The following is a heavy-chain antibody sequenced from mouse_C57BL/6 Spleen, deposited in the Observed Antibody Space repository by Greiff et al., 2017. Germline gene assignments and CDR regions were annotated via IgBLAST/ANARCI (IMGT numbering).Heavy chain of an antibody. CDR1: GYAFSSYW. J-gene: IGHJ2*01. Sequence: VQGVESGAQLVKPGASVKISCKASGYAFSSYWMNWVKQRPGTGLEWIGQIYPGDGDTNYNGKFKGKATLTADKSSSTACMQLSSLTSEDSAVYFCAREDYYGAYYFDYWGQGTTLTVSS. V-gene: IGHV1-80*01. CDR2: IYPGDGDT. CDR3: AREDYYGAYYFDY. D-gene: IGHD1-1*01.